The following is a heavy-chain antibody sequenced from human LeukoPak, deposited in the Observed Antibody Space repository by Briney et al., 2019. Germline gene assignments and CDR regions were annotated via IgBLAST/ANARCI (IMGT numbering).Heavy chain of an antibody. CDR3: AREDAYYYGSGSYRIFDY. J-gene: IGHJ4*02. Sequence: PSETLSLTRAVYGGSFSGYYWSWIRQPPGKGLEWIGEINHSGSTNYNPSLKSRVTISVDTSKNQFSLKLSSVTAADTAVYYCAREDAYYYGSGSYRIFDYWGRGTLVTVSS. CDR1: GGSFSGYY. D-gene: IGHD3-10*01. CDR2: INHSGST. V-gene: IGHV4-34*01.